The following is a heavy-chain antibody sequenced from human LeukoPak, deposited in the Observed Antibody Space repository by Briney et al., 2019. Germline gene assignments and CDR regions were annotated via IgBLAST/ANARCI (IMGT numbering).Heavy chain of an antibody. J-gene: IGHJ4*02. CDR1: GFTFSTYS. CDR2: ISSSSSYI. CDR3: ARVLYYDSSGYQDY. D-gene: IGHD3-22*01. Sequence: GGSLRLSCAASGFTFSTYSMIWVRQAPGKGLEWVSSISSSSSYIYYADSVKGRFTISRDNAKNSLYLQMNSLRAEDTAVYYCARVLYYDSSGYQDYWGQGTLVTVSS. V-gene: IGHV3-21*01.